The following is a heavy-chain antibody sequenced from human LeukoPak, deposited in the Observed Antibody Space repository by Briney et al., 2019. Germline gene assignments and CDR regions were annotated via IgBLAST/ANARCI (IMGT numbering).Heavy chain of an antibody. J-gene: IGHJ4*02. Sequence: ASVKVSCKASGYTFTSSGISWVRQAPGQGLEWMGWISTHDVNTRYAQKLQGRVTLTTDTSTSTAYMELRSLRSDDTAVYYCATDLGYCSSTTCDTFDYWGQGTLITVSS. CDR1: GYTFTSSG. D-gene: IGHD2-2*01. CDR2: ISTHDVNT. V-gene: IGHV1-18*01. CDR3: ATDLGYCSSTTCDTFDY.